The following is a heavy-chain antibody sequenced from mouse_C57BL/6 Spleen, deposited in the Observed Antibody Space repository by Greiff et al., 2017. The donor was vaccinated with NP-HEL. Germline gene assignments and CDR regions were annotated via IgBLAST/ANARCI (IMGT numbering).Heavy chain of an antibody. D-gene: IGHD1-1*01. V-gene: IGHV5-4*01. Sequence: EVQRVESGGGLVKPGGSLKLSCAASGFTFSSYAMSWVRQTPEKRLEWVATISDGGSYTYYPDNVKGRVTISRDNAKNNLYLQMSHLKSEDTAMYYCAREPHYYYGSSPFGGWGQGTTLTVSS. CDR2: ISDGGSYT. CDR3: AREPHYYYGSSPFGG. J-gene: IGHJ2*01. CDR1: GFTFSSYA.